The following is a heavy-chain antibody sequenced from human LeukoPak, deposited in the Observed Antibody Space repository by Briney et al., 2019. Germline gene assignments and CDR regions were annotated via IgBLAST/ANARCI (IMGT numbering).Heavy chain of an antibody. CDR3: ARGGARIAVAGIGGY. V-gene: IGHV3-74*01. CDR1: GFTFSSYW. D-gene: IGHD6-19*01. Sequence: GGSLRLSCAASGFTFSSYWMRWVRHAPGKGLVWVSRINSDGSSTSYADSVRGRFTISRDNAKNTLYLQMNSLRAEDTAVYYCARGGARIAVAGIGGYWGQGTLVTVSS. CDR2: INSDGSST. J-gene: IGHJ4*02.